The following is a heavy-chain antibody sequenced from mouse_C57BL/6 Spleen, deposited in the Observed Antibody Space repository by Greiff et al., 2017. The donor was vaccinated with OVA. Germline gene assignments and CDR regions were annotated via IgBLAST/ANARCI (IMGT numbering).Heavy chain of an antibody. V-gene: IGHV5-17*01. CDR3: ARPNYYGSSIYAMDY. CDR1: GFTFSDYG. J-gene: IGHJ4*01. Sequence: EVKVEESGGGLVKPGGSLKLSCAASGFTFSDYGMHWVRQAPEKGLEWVAYISSGSSTIYYADTVKGRFTISRDNAKNTLFLQMTSLRSEDTAMYYCARPNYYGSSIYAMDYWGQGTSVTVSS. D-gene: IGHD1-1*01. CDR2: ISSGSSTI.